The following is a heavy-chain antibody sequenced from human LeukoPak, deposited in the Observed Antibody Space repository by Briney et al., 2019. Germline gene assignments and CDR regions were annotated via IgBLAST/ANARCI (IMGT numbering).Heavy chain of an antibody. D-gene: IGHD6-6*01. CDR2: IIPIFGTA. CDR1: GGTFSSYA. Sequence: ASVKVSCKASGGTFSSYAISWVRQAPGQGLEWMGGIIPIFGTANYAQKFQGRVAITADESTSTAYMELSSLRSEDTAVYYCARWFKYSSSSLYYYYYMDVWGKGTTVTVSS. J-gene: IGHJ6*03. CDR3: ARWFKYSSSSLYYYYYMDV. V-gene: IGHV1-69*13.